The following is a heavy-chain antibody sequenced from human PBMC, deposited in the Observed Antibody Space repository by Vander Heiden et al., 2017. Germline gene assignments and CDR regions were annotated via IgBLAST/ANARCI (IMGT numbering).Heavy chain of an antibody. CDR2: IWYDGSNK. CDR3: ARDRYYDSLTGYLFDY. CDR1: GFTFSSYG. V-gene: IGHV3-33*01. D-gene: IGHD3-9*01. Sequence: QVQLVESGGGVVQPGRSLRLSCAASGFTFSSYGMHWVRQAPGKGLEWVAVIWYDGSNKYYADSVKGRFTISRDNSKNTLYLQMNSLRAEDTAVYYCARDRYYDSLTGYLFDYWCQGTLVTVSS. J-gene: IGHJ4*02.